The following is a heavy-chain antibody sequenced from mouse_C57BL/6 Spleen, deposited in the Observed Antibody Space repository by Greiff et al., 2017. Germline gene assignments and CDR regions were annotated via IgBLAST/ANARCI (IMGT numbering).Heavy chain of an antibody. CDR3: ARSDSSGYDAMDY. Sequence: QVQLQQPGAELVMPGASVKLSCKASGYTFTSYWMHWVKQRPGQGLEWIGEIDPSDSYTNYNQKFKGKSNLTVDKSSSTAYMQLSSLTSEDSAVYYCARSDSSGYDAMDYWGQGASVTFSS. V-gene: IGHV1-69*01. CDR1: GYTFTSYW. D-gene: IGHD3-2*02. CDR2: IDPSDSYT. J-gene: IGHJ4*01.